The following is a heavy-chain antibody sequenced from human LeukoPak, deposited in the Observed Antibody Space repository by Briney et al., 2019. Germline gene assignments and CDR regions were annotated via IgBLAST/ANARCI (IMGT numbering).Heavy chain of an antibody. D-gene: IGHD2-15*01. CDR3: ARLGYFQRFEP. J-gene: IGHJ5*02. Sequence: ASVKASCKASGHTFTSYAMHWVRQAPGQRLEWMGWINAGNGNTKYSQKFQGRVTITRDTSASTAYMELSSLRSEDTAVYYCARLGYFQRFEPWGQGTLVTVSS. CDR2: INAGNGNT. CDR1: GHTFTSYA. V-gene: IGHV1-3*01.